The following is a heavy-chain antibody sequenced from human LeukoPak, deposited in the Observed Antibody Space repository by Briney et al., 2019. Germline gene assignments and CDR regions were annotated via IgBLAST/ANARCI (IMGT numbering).Heavy chain of an antibody. V-gene: IGHV1-8*03. CDR2: MNPNSGNT. CDR1: GYTFTSYD. D-gene: IGHD3-9*01. Sequence: GASVKVSCKASGYTFTSYDINWVRQATGQGLEWVGWMNPNSGNTGYAQKFQGRVTITRNTSISTAYIELSSLRSEDTAVYYCARGSSYYDILTGYGDYWGQGTLVTVSS. CDR3: ARGSSYYDILTGYGDY. J-gene: IGHJ4*02.